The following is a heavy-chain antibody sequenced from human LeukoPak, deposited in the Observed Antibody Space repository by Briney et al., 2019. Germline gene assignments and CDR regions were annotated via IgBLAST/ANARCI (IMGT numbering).Heavy chain of an antibody. Sequence: GGSLRLSCAASGFTFSDHYMDWVRQAPGKGLEWVGRTRNKANSYTTEYAASVMGRFTISRDNAKNSLYLEMNSLRAEDTAVYYCARAFRRDGSGWGRASDVWGQGTMVTVSS. CDR3: ARAFRRDGSGWGRASDV. CDR2: TRNKANSYTT. J-gene: IGHJ3*01. D-gene: IGHD3-22*01. V-gene: IGHV3-72*01. CDR1: GFTFSDHY.